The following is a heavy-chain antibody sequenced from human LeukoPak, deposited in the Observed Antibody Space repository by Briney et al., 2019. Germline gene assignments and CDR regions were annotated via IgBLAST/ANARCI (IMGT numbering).Heavy chain of an antibody. CDR2: INHSGST. CDR1: GGSFSGYY. V-gene: IGHV4-34*01. D-gene: IGHD2-21*01. Sequence: KPSETLSLTCAVYGGSFSGYYWSWLRQPPGKGLEWIGEINHSGSTNYNPSLKSRVTISVDTSKNQFSLKLSSVTAADTAVYYCARGNDDGDWDYYYYMDVWGKGTTVTVSS. CDR3: ARGNDDGDWDYYYYMDV. J-gene: IGHJ6*03.